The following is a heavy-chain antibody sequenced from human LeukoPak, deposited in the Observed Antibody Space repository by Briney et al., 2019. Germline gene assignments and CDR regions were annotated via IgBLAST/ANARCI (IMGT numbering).Heavy chain of an antibody. CDR2: IRYDGSNK. CDR1: GFTFSSYE. CDR3: AKSLEAFVRYFDWLYFDY. Sequence: GGSLRLSCAASGFTFSSYEMNWVRQAPGKGLEWVAFIRYDGSNKYYADSVKGRFTISRDNSKNTLYLQMNSLRAEDTAVYYCAKSLEAFVRYFDWLYFDYWGQGTLVTVSS. D-gene: IGHD3-9*01. V-gene: IGHV3-30*02. J-gene: IGHJ4*02.